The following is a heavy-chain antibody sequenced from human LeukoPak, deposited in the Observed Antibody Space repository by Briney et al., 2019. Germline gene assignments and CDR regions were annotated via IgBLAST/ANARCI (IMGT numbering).Heavy chain of an antibody. CDR1: GFTFSSYS. Sequence: GSLRLSCAASGFTFSSYSMNWVRQAPGKGLEWVSSISSSSSYIYYADSVKGRFTISRDNAKNSLYLQMNSLRAEDTAVYYCARRRRAYNWFDPWGQGTLVTVSS. CDR2: ISSSSSYI. CDR3: ARRRRAYNWFDP. J-gene: IGHJ5*02. V-gene: IGHV3-21*01.